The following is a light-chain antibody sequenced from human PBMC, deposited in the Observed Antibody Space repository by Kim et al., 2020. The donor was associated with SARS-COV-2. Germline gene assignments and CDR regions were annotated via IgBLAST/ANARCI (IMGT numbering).Light chain of an antibody. CDR2: DVS. J-gene: IGLJ2*01. V-gene: IGLV2-14*03. CDR3: SSYTSSSTVV. CDR1: SSDVGSYND. Sequence: GQAITITCTGPSSDVGSYNDVSWYQQHPGKAPKLMIDDVSNRPSGVSNRFSGSKSGNTASLTISGLQAEDEADYYCSSYTSSSTVVFGGGTQLTVL.